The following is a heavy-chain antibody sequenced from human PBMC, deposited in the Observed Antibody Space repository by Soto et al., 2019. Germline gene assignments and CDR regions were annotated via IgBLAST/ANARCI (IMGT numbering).Heavy chain of an antibody. Sequence: SETLSLTCAVYGGSFSCYYWSWIRQPPGKGLEWIGEINHSGSTNYNPSLKSRVTISVDTSKNQFSLKLSSVTAADTAVYYCARTLNWFDPWGQGTLVTVSS. CDR2: INHSGST. J-gene: IGHJ5*02. CDR1: GGSFSCYY. CDR3: ARTLNWFDP. V-gene: IGHV4-34*01.